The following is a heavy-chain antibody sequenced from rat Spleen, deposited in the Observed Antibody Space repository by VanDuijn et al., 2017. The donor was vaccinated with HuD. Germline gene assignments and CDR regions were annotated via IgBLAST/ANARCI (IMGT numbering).Heavy chain of an antibody. D-gene: IGHD1-1*01. Sequence: EVQLVESGGGLVQPGRSLKLSCAASGFTFSNYYMAWVRQAPKKGLEWVATISTSGSRTYYPDSVKGRFTISRDNAKSSLYLQMNSLKSEDTATYYCAGLQWFAPYFDYWGQGVMVTVSS. CDR2: ISTSGSRT. J-gene: IGHJ2*01. CDR1: GFTFSNYY. CDR3: AGLQWFAPYFDY. V-gene: IGHV5-25*01.